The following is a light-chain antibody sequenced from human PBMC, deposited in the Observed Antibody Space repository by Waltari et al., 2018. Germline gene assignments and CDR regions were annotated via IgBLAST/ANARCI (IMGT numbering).Light chain of an antibody. J-gene: IGKJ5*01. Sequence: DIVMTQSPLSLAVTPGEPASISCRSSQSLLQSTGYKYLDWYLQKPGQSLQLLIYLGSNRASGVPDRFSGSGSGTDFTLKISRVEAEDVGIYFCMQGLQTPTFGQGTRLEIK. CDR1: QSLLQSTGYKY. CDR3: MQGLQTPT. V-gene: IGKV2-28*01. CDR2: LGS.